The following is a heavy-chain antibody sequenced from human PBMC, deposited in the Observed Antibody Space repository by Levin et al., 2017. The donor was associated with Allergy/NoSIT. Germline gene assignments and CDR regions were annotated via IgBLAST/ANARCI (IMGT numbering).Heavy chain of an antibody. D-gene: IGHD3-22*01. CDR3: ARDRGNYGSSGYYFDY. Sequence: SETLSLTCAVSGGSISSSNWWSWVRQPPGKGLEWIGEIDHSGSTNYNPSLKSRVTISVDKSQNQFSLKLSSVTAADTAVYYCARDRGNYGSSGYYFDYWGQGTLVTVSS. J-gene: IGHJ4*02. V-gene: IGHV4-4*02. CDR1: GGSISSSNW. CDR2: IDHSGST.